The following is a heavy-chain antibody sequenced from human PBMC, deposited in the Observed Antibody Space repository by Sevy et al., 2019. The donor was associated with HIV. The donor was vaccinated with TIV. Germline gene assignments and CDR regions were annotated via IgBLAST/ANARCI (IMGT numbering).Heavy chain of an antibody. V-gene: IGHV3-7*01. J-gene: IGHJ4*02. CDR1: GFTFSVYW. D-gene: IGHD3-16*01. CDR2: IKGDGSDK. CDR3: AHETIGRFDS. Sequence: GGSLRLSCAASGFTFSVYWMNWVRQAPGKGLEWVANIKGDGSDKHYVDSVEGPFTISRDNGKNLLYLQMNSLRVEDTAVYYCAHETIGRFDSWGQGTLVTVSS.